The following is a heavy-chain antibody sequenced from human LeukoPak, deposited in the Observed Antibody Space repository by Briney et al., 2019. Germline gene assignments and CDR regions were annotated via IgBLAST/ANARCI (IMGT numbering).Heavy chain of an antibody. J-gene: IGHJ4*02. CDR1: GFTFSSYW. V-gene: IGHV3-7*01. CDR2: IKQDGSEK. CDR3: ARDISYCSSTSCYDYFDY. D-gene: IGHD2-2*01. Sequence: GGSLRLSCAASGFTFSSYWVSWVRQAPGKGLEWVANIKQDGSEKYYVDSVRGRFTISRDNAKNSLYLQMNSLRAEDTAVYYCARDISYCSSTSCYDYFDYWGQGTLVTVSS.